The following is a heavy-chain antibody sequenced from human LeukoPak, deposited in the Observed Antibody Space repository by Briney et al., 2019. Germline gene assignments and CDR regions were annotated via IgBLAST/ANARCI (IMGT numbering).Heavy chain of an antibody. J-gene: IGHJ3*02. V-gene: IGHV4-59*08. CDR3: ARTYSSGWLGAFDI. CDR1: GGSISSYY. Sequence: SETLSLTCTVSGGSISSYYWSWIRQPPGKGLEWIGYIYYSGSTNYNPSLKSRVTISVDTSKNQFSLKLSSVTAADTAVYYCARTYSSGWLGAFDIWGQGTMVTVSS. D-gene: IGHD6-19*01. CDR2: IYYSGST.